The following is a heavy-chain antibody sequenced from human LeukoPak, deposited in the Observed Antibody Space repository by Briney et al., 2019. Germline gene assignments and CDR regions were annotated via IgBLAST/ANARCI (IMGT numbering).Heavy chain of an antibody. CDR1: GYSISSGYY. CDR3: ATSIAARSKFDY. D-gene: IGHD6-6*01. Sequence: PSETLSLTCTVSGYSISSGYYWSWIRQPPGKGLEWIGEINHSGSTNYNPSLKSRVTISVDTSKNQFSLKLSSVTAADTAVYYCATSIAARSKFDYWGQGTLVTVSS. V-gene: IGHV4-38-2*02. J-gene: IGHJ4*02. CDR2: INHSGST.